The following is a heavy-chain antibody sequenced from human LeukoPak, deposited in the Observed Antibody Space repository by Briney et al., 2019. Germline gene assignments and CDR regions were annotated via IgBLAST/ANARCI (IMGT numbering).Heavy chain of an antibody. CDR1: GGSISSSSYY. D-gene: IGHD3-9*01. CDR2: IYYSGST. CDR3: ATFDILTGRLFDP. Sequence: SETLSLTCTVSGGSISSSSYYWGWIRQPPGKGLEWIGSIYYSGSTYYNPSLKSRVTISVDTSKNQFSLKLSSVTAADTAVYYCATFDILTGRLFDPWGQGTLVTVSS. J-gene: IGHJ5*02. V-gene: IGHV4-39*01.